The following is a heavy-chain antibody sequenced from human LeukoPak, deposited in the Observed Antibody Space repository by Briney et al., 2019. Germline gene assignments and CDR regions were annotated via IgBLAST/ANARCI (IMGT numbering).Heavy chain of an antibody. CDR2: IYYSGST. V-gene: IGHV4-59*01. CDR3: ARVRVAVAGFDY. CDR1: GGSISSYY. D-gene: IGHD6-19*01. J-gene: IGHJ4*02. Sequence: PSETLSLTCTVSGGSISSYYWSWIRQPPRKGLEWIGYIYYSGSTNYNPSLKSRVTISVDTSKNQFSLKLSSVTAADTAVYYCARVRVAVAGFDYWGQGTLVTVSS.